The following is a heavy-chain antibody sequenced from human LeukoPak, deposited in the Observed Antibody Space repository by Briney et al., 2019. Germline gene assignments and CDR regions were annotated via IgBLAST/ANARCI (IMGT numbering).Heavy chain of an antibody. CDR1: GCTFSSYA. CDR2: IIPIFGTA. J-gene: IGHJ4*02. Sequence: SVKVSCKASGCTFSSYAISWVRQAPGQGLEWMGRIIPIFGTANYAQKFQGRVTITTDESTSTAYMELSSLRSEDTAVYYCARPKHYSSGFDYWGQGTLVTVSS. CDR3: ARPKHYSSGFDY. V-gene: IGHV1-69*05. D-gene: IGHD6-19*01.